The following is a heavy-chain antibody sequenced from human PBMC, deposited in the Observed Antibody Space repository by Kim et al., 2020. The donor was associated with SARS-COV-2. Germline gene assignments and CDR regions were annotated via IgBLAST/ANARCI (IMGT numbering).Heavy chain of an antibody. CDR3: AKGVRGAPGAFDI. J-gene: IGHJ3*02. CDR1: GFTFSSYS. CDR2: ISSSSSYI. V-gene: IGHV3-21*01. D-gene: IGHD3-10*01. Sequence: GGSLRLSCAASGFTFSSYSMNWVRQAPGKGLEWVSSISSSSSYIYYADSVKGRFTISRDNAKNSLYLQMNSLRAEDTAVYYCAKGVRGAPGAFDIWGQGTMVTVSS.